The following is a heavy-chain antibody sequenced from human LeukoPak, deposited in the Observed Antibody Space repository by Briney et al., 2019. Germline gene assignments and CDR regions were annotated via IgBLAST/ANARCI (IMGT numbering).Heavy chain of an antibody. Sequence: GGSLRLSCAASGFTFSDYGIHWVRQAPGQGLEWVALIWYDGSKKYYADSVKGRFTISRDNTKNTLYLQLNSLRADDTAVYYCARAHCSSSTFELWGQGTLVTVSS. J-gene: IGHJ4*02. CDR1: GFTFSDYG. CDR2: IWYDGSKK. CDR3: ARAHCSSSTFEL. D-gene: IGHD6-6*01. V-gene: IGHV3-33*01.